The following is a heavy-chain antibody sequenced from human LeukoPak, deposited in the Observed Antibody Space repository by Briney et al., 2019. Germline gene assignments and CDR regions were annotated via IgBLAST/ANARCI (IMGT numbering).Heavy chain of an antibody. CDR1: GGTFSSYA. CDR2: IIPIFGTA. D-gene: IGHD2-2*01. CDR3: ARGRDIVVIPAPFDY. V-gene: IGHV1-69*13. Sequence: ASVKVSCKASGGTFSSYAISWVRQAPGQGLEWMGGIIPIFGTANYAQKFQGRVTITADGSTSTAYMELSSLRSEDTAVYYCARGRDIVVIPAPFDYWGQGTLVTVSS. J-gene: IGHJ4*02.